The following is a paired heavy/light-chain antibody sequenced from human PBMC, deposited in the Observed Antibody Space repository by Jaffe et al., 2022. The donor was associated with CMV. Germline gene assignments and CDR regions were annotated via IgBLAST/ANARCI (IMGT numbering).Light chain of an antibody. V-gene: IGLV2-14*01. Sequence: QSALTQPASVSGSPGQSITISCTGTNSDVGSYAYVSWYQQHPGKAPKLIIYDVRHRPSGVSNRFSGSRSGNTASLTISGLQTEDEADYYCSSHSSNTLVFGGGTKVTVL. CDR1: NSDVGSYAY. CDR3: SSHSSNTLV. J-gene: IGLJ3*02. CDR2: DVR.
Heavy chain of an antibody. CDR1: GGSFSAYS. V-gene: IGHV4-34*01. Sequence: QVQLQQWGAGLLKPSETLSLTCAVYGGSFSAYSWTWIRQPPGKGLEWIGEINDSGSTNYNPALNGRVTISAATSKNQFSLRLTSVTAADTAVYYCARVSWWGPKYCDYWGQGTLATVSS. D-gene: IGHD2-15*01. J-gene: IGHJ4*02. CDR2: INDSGST. CDR3: ARVSWWGPKYCDY.